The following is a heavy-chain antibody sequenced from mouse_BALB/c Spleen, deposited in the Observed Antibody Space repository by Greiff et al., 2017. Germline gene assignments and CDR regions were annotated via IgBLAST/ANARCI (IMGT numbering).Heavy chain of an antibody. D-gene: IGHD1-1*01. J-gene: IGHJ4*01. CDR3: ARWGTTVVATDAMDY. V-gene: IGHV1-7*01. Sequence: QVQLQQSGAELAKPGASVKMSCKASGYTFTSYWMHWVKQRPGQGLEWIGYINPSTGYTEYNQKFKDKATLTADKSSSTAYMQLSSLTSEDSAVYYCARWGTTVVATDAMDYWGQGTSVTVSS. CDR1: GYTFTSYW. CDR2: INPSTGYT.